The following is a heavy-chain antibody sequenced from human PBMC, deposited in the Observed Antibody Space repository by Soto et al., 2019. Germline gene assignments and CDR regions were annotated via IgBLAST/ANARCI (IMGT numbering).Heavy chain of an antibody. CDR3: ARALLSHPSNYYDSSGYGLSFDY. Sequence: PSETLSLTCAVYGGSFSGYYWSWIRQPPGKGLEWIGEINHSGSTNYNPSLKSRVTISVDTSKNQFSLKLSSVTASDTAVYYCARALLSHPSNYYDSSGYGLSFDYWGQGTLVTVSS. J-gene: IGHJ4*02. CDR1: GGSFSGYY. CDR2: INHSGST. V-gene: IGHV4-34*01. D-gene: IGHD3-22*01.